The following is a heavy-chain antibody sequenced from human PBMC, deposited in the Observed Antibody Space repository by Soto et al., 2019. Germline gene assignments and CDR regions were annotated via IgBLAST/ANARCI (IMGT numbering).Heavy chain of an antibody. CDR2: INAGNGNT. CDR3: ARGSRYCSSTSRYHVWNYFDY. V-gene: IGHV1-3*01. CDR1: GYTFTSYA. Sequence: ASVKVSCKASGYTFTSYAMHWVRQAPGQRLEWMGWINAGNGNTKYSQKFQGRVTITRDTSASTAYMELSSLRSEDTAVYYCARGSRYCSSTSRYHVWNYFDYWGQGTLVTVSS. J-gene: IGHJ4*02. D-gene: IGHD2-2*01.